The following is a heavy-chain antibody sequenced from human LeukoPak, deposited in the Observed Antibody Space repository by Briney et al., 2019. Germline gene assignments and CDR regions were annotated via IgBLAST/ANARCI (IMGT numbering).Heavy chain of an antibody. V-gene: IGHV1-2*02. CDR1: GYTFTGSY. D-gene: IGHD3-22*01. J-gene: IGHJ4*02. Sequence: GASVKVSCKASGYTFTGSYMHWVRQAPGQGLEWMGWINPNSGGTNYAQKFQGRVTMTRDTSISTAYMELSRLRSDDTAVYYCARVHLDYYDSSGPLQGYYFDYWGQGTLVTVSS. CDR3: ARVHLDYYDSSGPLQGYYFDY. CDR2: INPNSGGT.